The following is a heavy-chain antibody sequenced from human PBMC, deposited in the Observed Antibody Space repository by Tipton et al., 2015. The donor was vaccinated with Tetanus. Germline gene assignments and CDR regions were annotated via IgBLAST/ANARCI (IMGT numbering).Heavy chain of an antibody. Sequence: TLSLTCSVSGDSVSSGSYYWTWIRQPPGKGLEWIGYIYRTGSTKYNSSLRDRVTIALDTSKNQFSLKLNSATAADTAVYYCVRESSSGWFVDYWGQGTVVTVFS. D-gene: IGHD6-19*01. CDR2: IYRTGST. J-gene: IGHJ4*02. V-gene: IGHV4-61*01. CDR3: VRESSSGWFVDY. CDR1: GDSVSSGSYY.